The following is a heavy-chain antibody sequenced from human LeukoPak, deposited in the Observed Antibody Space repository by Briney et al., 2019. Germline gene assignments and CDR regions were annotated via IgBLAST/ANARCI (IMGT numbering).Heavy chain of an antibody. Sequence: PGGSLRLSCAASGFTFSSYSMNWVRQAPGKGLEWVSYISSSGSTIYYADSVKGRFTISRDNAKNSLYLQMNSLRDDDTAIYYCARDKLSRPLGYWGQGTLVTVSS. CDR3: ARDKLSRPLGY. V-gene: IGHV3-48*02. J-gene: IGHJ4*02. CDR1: GFTFSSYS. D-gene: IGHD6-6*01. CDR2: ISSSGSTI.